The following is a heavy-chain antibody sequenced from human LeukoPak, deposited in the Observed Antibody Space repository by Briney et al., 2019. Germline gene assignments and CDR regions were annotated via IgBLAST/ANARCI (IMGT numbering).Heavy chain of an antibody. CDR1: GFTFSSYA. CDR2: ISYDGGNK. Sequence: GGSLRLSCTASGFTFSSYAMHWVRQAPGKGLEWVAVISYDGGNKYYAESVKGRFTISRDNAKKTLYLQMDSLRAEDTAVYFCARDVAVVTASSFDNWGQGTRVTVSS. J-gene: IGHJ4*02. D-gene: IGHD2-21*02. CDR3: ARDVAVVTASSFDN. V-gene: IGHV3-30*03.